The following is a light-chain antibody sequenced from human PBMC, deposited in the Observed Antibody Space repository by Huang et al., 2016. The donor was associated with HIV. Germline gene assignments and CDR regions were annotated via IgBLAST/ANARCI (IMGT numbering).Light chain of an antibody. CDR2: DTS. Sequence: EIVLTQSPATLSLSPGDRATLSCRASHNIGNYLAWYQQKPGQAPRLLIYDTSNRATGIPARFSGGGSGTDFTLTISSLEPEDFAVYFCQQRSNWLTFGGGTKVETK. CDR1: HNIGNY. V-gene: IGKV3-11*01. J-gene: IGKJ4*01. CDR3: QQRSNWLT.